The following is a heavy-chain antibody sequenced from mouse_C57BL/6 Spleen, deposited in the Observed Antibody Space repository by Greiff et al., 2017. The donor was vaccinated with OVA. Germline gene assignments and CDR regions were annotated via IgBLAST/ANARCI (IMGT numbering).Heavy chain of an antibody. V-gene: IGHV1-5*01. CDR3: TRSGLRGYFDY. Sequence: EVQLQESGTVLARPGASVKMSCKTSGYTFTGYWMHWVKQRPGQGLEWIGAIYPGNSDTSYNQKFKGKAKLTAVASASTAYMELSSLTKEDSAVYYCTRSGLRGYFDYWGQGTTLTVSS. D-gene: IGHD1-1*01. J-gene: IGHJ2*01. CDR1: GYTFTGYW. CDR2: IYPGNSDT.